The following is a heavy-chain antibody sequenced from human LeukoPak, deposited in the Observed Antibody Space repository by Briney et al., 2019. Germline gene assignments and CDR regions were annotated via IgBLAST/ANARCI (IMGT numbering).Heavy chain of an antibody. V-gene: IGHV1-46*01. Sequence: GASVKVSCKASGYTFTSYYMHWVRQAPGQGLEWMGIINPSGGSTSYAQKFQGRVTMTRDTSTSTVYMELSSLRSEDTAVYYCARVLSYSSSWYVGYYYYGMDVWGQGTTVTVSS. D-gene: IGHD6-13*01. CDR2: INPSGGST. J-gene: IGHJ6*02. CDR1: GYTFTSYY. CDR3: ARVLSYSSSWYVGYYYYGMDV.